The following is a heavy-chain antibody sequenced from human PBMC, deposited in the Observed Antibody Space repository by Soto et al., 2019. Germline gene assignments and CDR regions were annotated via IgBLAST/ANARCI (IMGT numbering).Heavy chain of an antibody. Sequence: PSETLSLTLSVSGGSISPGGYSCSWIRQPPGKGLEWIGYIYHSGSTYYNPSRKSRVTISVDRSKNQFTLKLSSVTAADTAVYYCARDKGMNYNYYVMDGWGQGTTVTVS. V-gene: IGHV4-30-2*01. J-gene: IGHJ6*02. CDR3: ARDKGMNYNYYVMDG. CDR2: IYHSGST. CDR1: GGSISPGGYS.